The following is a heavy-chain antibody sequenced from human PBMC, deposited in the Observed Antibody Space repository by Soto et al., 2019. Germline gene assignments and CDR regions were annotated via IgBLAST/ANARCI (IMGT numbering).Heavy chain of an antibody. D-gene: IGHD5-12*01. CDR3: ATSYDSGFDP. CDR1: GYPFSKYG. J-gene: IGHJ5*02. Sequence: QLQLVQSGGEVKKPGASVRVSCEAYGYPFSKYGISWIRQAPGQGLEWMGWIKPDNGNTDYAQKFQGRVTMTTDTSSNTAYMELRSLRSDDTAVYYCATSYDSGFDPWGQGTLVGVSS. CDR2: IKPDNGNT. V-gene: IGHV1-18*04.